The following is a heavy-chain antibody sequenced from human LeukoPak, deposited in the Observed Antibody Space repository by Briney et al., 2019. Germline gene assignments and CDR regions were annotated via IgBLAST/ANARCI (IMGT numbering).Heavy chain of an antibody. D-gene: IGHD1-7*01. CDR3: ARDRGRWNYGSDLYY. Sequence: SETLSLTCTVSGGSISSSSYYWGWIRQPPGKGLEWIGSIYYSGSTYYNPSLKSRVTISVDTSKNQFSLKLSSVTAADTAVYYCARDRGRWNYGSDLYYWGQGTLVTVSS. CDR2: IYYSGST. V-gene: IGHV4-39*07. J-gene: IGHJ4*02. CDR1: GGSISSSSYY.